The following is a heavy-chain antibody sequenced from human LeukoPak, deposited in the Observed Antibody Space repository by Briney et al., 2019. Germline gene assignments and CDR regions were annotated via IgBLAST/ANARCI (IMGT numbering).Heavy chain of an antibody. J-gene: IGHJ4*02. Sequence: NASETLSLTCTVSGYSISSGYYWGWIRQPPGKGREWIGSIYDSGSTYYNPSLKSRVTISVDTSKNQFSLKLSSVTAADTAVYYCARDGGHIVVVTEFDYWGQGTLVTVSS. D-gene: IGHD2-21*02. CDR3: ARDGGHIVVVTEFDY. CDR1: GYSISSGYY. CDR2: IYDSGST. V-gene: IGHV4-38-2*02.